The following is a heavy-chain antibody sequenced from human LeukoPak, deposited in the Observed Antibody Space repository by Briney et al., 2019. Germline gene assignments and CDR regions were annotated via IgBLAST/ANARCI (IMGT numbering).Heavy chain of an antibody. CDR1: GFTFGDYG. D-gene: IGHD5-24*01. Sequence: GGSLRLSCTTSGFTFGDYGMSWVRRAPGKGLEWVGFIRSKAYGGTAEYAASVKGRFTISRDSSKSIAYLQMNSLNTEDTAVYYCARGSVEMATIFDSWGQGTLVTVSS. CDR3: ARGSVEMATIFDS. V-gene: IGHV3-49*04. CDR2: IRSKAYGGTA. J-gene: IGHJ5*01.